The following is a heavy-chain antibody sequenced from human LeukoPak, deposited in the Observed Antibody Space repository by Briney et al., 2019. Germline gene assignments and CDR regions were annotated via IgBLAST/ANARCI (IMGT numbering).Heavy chain of an antibody. Sequence: KPSETLSLTCTVSGGSISSSSYYWGWIRQPPGKGLEWIGSIYYSGSTYYNPSLKSRVTMSLDTSKNQFSLKLSSVTAADTAVYYCARSNVLLWFGGISNFDYWGQGTLVTVSS. D-gene: IGHD3-10*01. CDR3: ARSNVLLWFGGISNFDY. V-gene: IGHV4-39*07. J-gene: IGHJ4*02. CDR2: IYYSGST. CDR1: GGSISSSSYY.